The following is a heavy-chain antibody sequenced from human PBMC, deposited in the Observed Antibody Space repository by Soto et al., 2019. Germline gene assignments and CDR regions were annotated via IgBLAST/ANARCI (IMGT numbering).Heavy chain of an antibody. CDR3: ARFGVWEPRDY. J-gene: IGHJ4*02. CDR1: GYTFTRYG. D-gene: IGHD3-3*01. V-gene: IGHV1-18*01. Sequence: QVQLVQSGAEVKKPGASVKVSCKASGYTFTRYGICWVRQAPGQGLEWMGWISAYNGNTNNAQKVQGRVTMTTHTSTSTAYMELRSLRSDGTAVYYCARFGVWEPRDYWGQGTLVTVSS. CDR2: ISAYNGNT.